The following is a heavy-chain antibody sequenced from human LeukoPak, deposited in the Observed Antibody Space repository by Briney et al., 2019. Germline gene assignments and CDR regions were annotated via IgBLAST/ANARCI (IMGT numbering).Heavy chain of an antibody. V-gene: IGHV1-24*01. CDR3: ATGPGESSSSETDY. CDR1: GYTLTELS. Sequence: ASVKVSCKVSGYTLTELSMHWVRQAPGKGLEWMGGFDPEDGETIYAQKFQGRVTMTEDTSTDTAYMELSSLRSEDAAVYYCATGPGESSSSETDYWGQGTLVTVSS. J-gene: IGHJ4*02. CDR2: FDPEDGET. D-gene: IGHD6-6*01.